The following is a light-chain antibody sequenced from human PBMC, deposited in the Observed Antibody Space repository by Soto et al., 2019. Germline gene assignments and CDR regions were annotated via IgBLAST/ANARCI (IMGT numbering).Light chain of an antibody. J-gene: IGKJ2*01. Sequence: DTVMTQSPESLAVSLGERATINCKSSQSLLYSTNNTHYLNWYQKKPGQPPKLLIYWASTRESGVPDRFSGSGSRRDFTLTISSLQAEDVAVYYCQQCYSVPYTFGQGTKLDI. V-gene: IGKV4-1*01. CDR1: QSLLYSTNNTHY. CDR3: QQCYSVPYT. CDR2: WAS.